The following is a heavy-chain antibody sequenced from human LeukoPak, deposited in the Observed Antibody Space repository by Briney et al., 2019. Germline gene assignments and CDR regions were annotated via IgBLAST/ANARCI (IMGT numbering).Heavy chain of an antibody. V-gene: IGHV4-59*06. CDR3: ARAPPMITFGGVIADDAFDI. D-gene: IGHD3-16*02. Sequence: SETLSLTCTVSGGSISSYYWSWIRQPAGKGLEWIGYIYYSGSTYYNPSLKSRVTISVDTSKNQFSLKLSSVTAADTAVYYCARAPPMITFGGVIADDAFDIWGQGTMVTVSS. CDR1: GGSISSYY. CDR2: IYYSGST. J-gene: IGHJ3*02.